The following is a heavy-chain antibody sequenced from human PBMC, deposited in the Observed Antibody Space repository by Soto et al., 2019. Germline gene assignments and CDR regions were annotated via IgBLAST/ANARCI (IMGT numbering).Heavy chain of an antibody. D-gene: IGHD3-3*01. CDR3: AAGVVISLSVFPNWFDP. CDR2: IIPIFGTA. Sequence: SVKVSFKASGGTFSSYAIGWVRQAPGQGLEWMGGIIPIFGTANYAQKFQGRVTITADESTSTAYMELSSLRSEDTAVYYCAAGVVISLSVFPNWFDPWGQGTLVTVSS. CDR1: GGTFSSYA. J-gene: IGHJ5*02. V-gene: IGHV1-69*13.